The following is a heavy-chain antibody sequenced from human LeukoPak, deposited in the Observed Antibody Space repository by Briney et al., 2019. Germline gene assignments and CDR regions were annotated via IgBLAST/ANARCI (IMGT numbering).Heavy chain of an antibody. Sequence: QPGRSLRLSCAASGFTFSSYGMHWVRQAPGKGLEWVAVISYDGSNKYYADSVKGRFTISRDNSKNTLYLQMNSLRAEDTAVYYCAKEYHYDSVLDYWGQGTLVTVSS. CDR1: GFTFSSYG. CDR3: AKEYHYDSVLDY. J-gene: IGHJ4*02. V-gene: IGHV3-30*18. CDR2: ISYDGSNK. D-gene: IGHD3-22*01.